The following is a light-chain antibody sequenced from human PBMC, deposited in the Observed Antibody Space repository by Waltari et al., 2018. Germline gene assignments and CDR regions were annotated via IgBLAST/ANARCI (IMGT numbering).Light chain of an antibody. V-gene: IGKV4-1*01. CDR2: WAS. CDR1: HRVFYTSHNKNY. Sequence: DIVMTQSAEPRSVSLGEGTTINCRTSHRVFYTSHNKNYLAWYQHRAGQPPKLLIYWASTRESEVPDRFSGSGSGTDFTLTISSLQAEDVAVYFCHQYYRLPYTFGQGTKLEIK. CDR3: HQYYRLPYT. J-gene: IGKJ2*01.